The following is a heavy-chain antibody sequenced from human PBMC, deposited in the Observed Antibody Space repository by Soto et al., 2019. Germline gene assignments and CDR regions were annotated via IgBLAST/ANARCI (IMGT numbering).Heavy chain of an antibody. CDR1: GYSFTSYW. D-gene: IGHD2-15*01. CDR3: ASTKKGYCSGGSCSNYYYYGMDV. V-gene: IGHV5-10-1*01. Sequence: PGESLKISCKGSGYSFTSYWISWVRQMPGKGLEWMGRIDPSDSYTNYSPSFQGHVTISADKSISTAYLQWSSLKASDTAMYYCASTKKGYCSGGSCSNYYYYGMDVWGQGTTVTVSS. J-gene: IGHJ6*02. CDR2: IDPSDSYT.